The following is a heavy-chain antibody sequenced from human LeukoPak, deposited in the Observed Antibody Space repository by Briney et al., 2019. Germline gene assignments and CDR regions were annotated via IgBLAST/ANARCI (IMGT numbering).Heavy chain of an antibody. CDR1: GYTFTSYG. CDR3: ARDYDFWSGYYILPFGY. Sequence: ASVKVSCKASGYTFTSYGISWVRQAPGQGVEWMGWISAYNGNTNYAQKLQGRVTITTDTSTSTAYMELRSLRSGDTAVYYCARDYDFWSGYYILPFGYWGQGTLVTVSS. V-gene: IGHV1-18*01. J-gene: IGHJ4*02. CDR2: ISAYNGNT. D-gene: IGHD3-3*01.